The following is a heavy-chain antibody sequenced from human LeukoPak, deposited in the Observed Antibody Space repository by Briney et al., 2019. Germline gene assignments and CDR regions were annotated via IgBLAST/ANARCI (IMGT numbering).Heavy chain of an antibody. V-gene: IGHV3-23*01. CDR3: ANDGSGSYYMSSDAFDI. CDR1: GFTFPRYA. CDR2: IGGSGANT. Sequence: GGSLRLSCVASGFTFPRYAMNWVRQAPGQGLEWVSGIGGSGANTYYAEYVNGRFTISRDNSKNTVYLQMNSLRAEDTAVYYCANDGSGSYYMSSDAFDIWGQGTMVTVSS. J-gene: IGHJ3*02. D-gene: IGHD3-10*01.